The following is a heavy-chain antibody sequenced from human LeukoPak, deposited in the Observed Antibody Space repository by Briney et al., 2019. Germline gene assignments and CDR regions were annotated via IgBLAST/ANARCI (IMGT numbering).Heavy chain of an antibody. CDR1: GFTFSSYG. V-gene: IGHV3-30*18. CDR3: AKEEITMIVVAPAHYLDC. D-gene: IGHD3-22*01. Sequence: PGGSLRLSCAASGFTFSSYGMHWVRQAPGKGLEWVAVISYDGSNKYYADSVKGRFTISRDNSKNTLYLQMNSLRAKDTAVYYCAKEEITMIVVAPAHYLDCWGQGTLVTVSS. CDR2: ISYDGSNK. J-gene: IGHJ4*02.